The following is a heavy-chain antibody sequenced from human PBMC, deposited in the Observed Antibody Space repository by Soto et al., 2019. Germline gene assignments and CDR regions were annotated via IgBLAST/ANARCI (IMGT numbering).Heavy chain of an antibody. CDR1: KFSFSGSW. V-gene: IGHV3-74*01. D-gene: IGHD1-26*01. CDR2: VNPDGSTT. CDR3: AKVASGSYDWFDP. J-gene: IGHJ5*02. Sequence: EVQLVESGGGLVQPGGSLRLSCEASKFSFSGSWMHWVRQAPGKGLMWVSRVNPDGSTTTYADSVKGRFTISRDNAKNTVFLQMNSLRADDTAVYYCAKVASGSYDWFDPWGQGTLVTVSS.